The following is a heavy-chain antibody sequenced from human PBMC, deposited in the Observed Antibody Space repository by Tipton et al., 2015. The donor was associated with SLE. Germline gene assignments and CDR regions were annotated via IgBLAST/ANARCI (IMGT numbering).Heavy chain of an antibody. J-gene: IGHJ2*01. CDR1: GGSISNSGYY. CDR2: IYYSGST. Sequence: TLSLTCTVSGGSISNSGYYWGWIRQPPGKGLEWIGNIYYSGSTYYNPSLKSRVTMSVDTSKNHFSLKLISVTAADTAVYYCAREFLNPVTTVHYYFDLWGRGTLVTVSS. V-gene: IGHV4-39*07. CDR3: AREFLNPVTTVHYYFDL. D-gene: IGHD4-11*01.